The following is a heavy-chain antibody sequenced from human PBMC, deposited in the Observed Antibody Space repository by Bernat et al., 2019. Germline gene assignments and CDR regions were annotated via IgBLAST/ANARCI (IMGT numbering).Heavy chain of an antibody. V-gene: IGHV3-21*01. J-gene: IGHJ6*03. Sequence: EVQLLESGGGLVKPGGSLRLSCAASGFTFSSYGVNWVRQAPGKGLECVSYISRTSNYIYYAASVKVRFTISRDNANNLLYMQMNSMRAEDTAVYYCASESATEVYYYMDVSGKGTTVTVSS. CDR2: ISRTSNYI. CDR1: GFTFSSYG. CDR3: ASESATEVYYYMDV.